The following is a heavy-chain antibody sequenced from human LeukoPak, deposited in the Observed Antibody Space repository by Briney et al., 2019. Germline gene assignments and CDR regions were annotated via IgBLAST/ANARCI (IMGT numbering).Heavy chain of an antibody. CDR2: ISYDGSNK. D-gene: IGHD2-15*01. CDR3: AKTSVCSGGSCYYDGIDI. Sequence: GRSLRLSCAASGFTFSSYAMHWVRQAPGKGLEWVAVISYDGSNKYYADSVKGRFTISRDNSKNTLYLQMSSLRVEDTAVYYCAKTSVCSGGSCYYDGIDIWGQGTMVTVSS. CDR1: GFTFSSYA. V-gene: IGHV3-30*04. J-gene: IGHJ3*02.